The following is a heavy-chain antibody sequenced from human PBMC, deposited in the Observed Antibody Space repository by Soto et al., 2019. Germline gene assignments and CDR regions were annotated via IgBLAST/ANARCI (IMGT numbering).Heavy chain of an antibody. D-gene: IGHD2-15*01. CDR3: ARAPWWLGIYYFDY. Sequence: EVQLVESGGGLVQPGGSLRLSCAASGFTFSSYWMSWVRQAPGKGLEWVANIKQDGSEKYYVDSVKGRFTISRDNAKNSLYLQMNSLRAEDTAVYYCARAPWWLGIYYFDYWGQGTLVTVSS. J-gene: IGHJ4*02. CDR1: GFTFSSYW. V-gene: IGHV3-7*04. CDR2: IKQDGSEK.